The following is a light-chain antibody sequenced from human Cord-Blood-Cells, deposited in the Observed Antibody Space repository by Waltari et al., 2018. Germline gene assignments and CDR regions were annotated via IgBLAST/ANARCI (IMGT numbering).Light chain of an antibody. CDR2: AAS. J-gene: IGKJ1*01. Sequence: DIQMIPSPSSMSPSVGHRVTITCRASQRLSSYFNWYHQKPGKAPKLLIYAASSLQSGVPSRFSGSGSGKDFTLTISSLQPEDFATYYCQQSYSTLWTFGQGTKVEIK. CDR3: QQSYSTLWT. CDR1: QRLSSY. V-gene: IGKV1-39*01.